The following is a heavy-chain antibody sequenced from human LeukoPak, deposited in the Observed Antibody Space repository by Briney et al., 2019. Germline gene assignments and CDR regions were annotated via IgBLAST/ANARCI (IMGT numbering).Heavy chain of an antibody. D-gene: IGHD3-22*01. V-gene: IGHV1-18*01. CDR3: AGVGIVVVIGSSDAFDI. Sequence: ASVKVSCKASGYTFTSYGISWVRQAPGQGLEWMGWISAYNGNTNYAQKLQGRVTMTTDTSTSTAYMELRSLRSDDTAVYYCAGVGIVVVIGSSDAFDIWGQGTMVTVSS. CDR2: ISAYNGNT. J-gene: IGHJ3*02. CDR1: GYTFTSYG.